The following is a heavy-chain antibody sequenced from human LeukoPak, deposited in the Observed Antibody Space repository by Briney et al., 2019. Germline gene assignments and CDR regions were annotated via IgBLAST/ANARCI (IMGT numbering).Heavy chain of an antibody. Sequence: GGSLRLSCAASGFIVSSNYMSWVRQARGKGLEWVSVIYSGGSTYYADSVKGRFTISRHNSKNTLYLQMNSLRAEDTAVYYCASGIVSSSPDYWGQGTLVTVSS. D-gene: IGHD6-6*01. CDR3: ASGIVSSSPDY. CDR2: IYSGGST. V-gene: IGHV3-53*04. J-gene: IGHJ4*02. CDR1: GFIVSSNY.